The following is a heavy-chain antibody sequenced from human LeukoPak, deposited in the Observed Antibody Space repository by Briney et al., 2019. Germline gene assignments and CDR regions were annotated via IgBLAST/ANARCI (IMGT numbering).Heavy chain of an antibody. D-gene: IGHD3-9*01. CDR2: IIPIFGTA. V-gene: IGHV1-69*13. J-gene: IGHJ5*02. Sequence: ASVKVSCKVSGYTLTELSMHWVRQAPGQGLEWMGGIIPIFGTANYAQKFQGRVTITADESTSTAYMELSSLRSEDTAVYYCARVSERYFDWLSPFDPWGQGTLVTVSS. CDR1: GYTLTELS. CDR3: ARVSERYFDWLSPFDP.